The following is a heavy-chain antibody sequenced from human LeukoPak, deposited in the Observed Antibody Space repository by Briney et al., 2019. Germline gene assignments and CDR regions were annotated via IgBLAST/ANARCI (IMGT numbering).Heavy chain of an antibody. V-gene: IGHV3-20*04. CDR1: GFTFNAYG. CDR2: TTWSGDRA. D-gene: IGHD3-10*01. Sequence: GGTLRLSCAASGFTFNAYGMSWVRKAPGNGPETVSGTTWSGDRAGYADSVKGRFTISRDNAKNSLYLQMNSLRAEDTALYYCARMGYYGSGSYFDYWGRGTLVTVSS. CDR3: ARMGYYGSGSYFDY. J-gene: IGHJ4*02.